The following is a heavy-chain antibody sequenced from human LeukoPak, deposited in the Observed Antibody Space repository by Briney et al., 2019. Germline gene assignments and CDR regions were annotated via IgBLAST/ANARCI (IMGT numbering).Heavy chain of an antibody. Sequence: PGGSLRLSCAASGFTLSSYDMHWVRQATGKGLEWVSAIGAAGDPYYPGSVKGRFTISRENAKNSLYLQMNSLRARDTAVYYCAREVSRRDGYNYFDYWGQGTLVTVSS. CDR3: AREVSRRDGYNYFDY. V-gene: IGHV3-13*05. J-gene: IGHJ4*02. D-gene: IGHD5-24*01. CDR1: GFTLSSYD. CDR2: IGAAGDP.